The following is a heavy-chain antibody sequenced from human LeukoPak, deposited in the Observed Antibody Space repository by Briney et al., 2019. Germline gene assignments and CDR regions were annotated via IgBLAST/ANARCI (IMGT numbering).Heavy chain of an antibody. V-gene: IGHV4-4*07. D-gene: IGHD2-2*01. CDR3: ARDLRYCSSTSCPD. J-gene: IGHJ4*02. CDR2: IYTSGST. Sequence: SETLSLTCTVSGGSISSYYWSWIRQPAGKGLEWIGRIYTSGSTNYNPSLKSRVTMSVDTSKNQFSLKLSSVTAADTAVYYCARDLRYCSSTSCPDWGQGTLVTASS. CDR1: GGSISSYY.